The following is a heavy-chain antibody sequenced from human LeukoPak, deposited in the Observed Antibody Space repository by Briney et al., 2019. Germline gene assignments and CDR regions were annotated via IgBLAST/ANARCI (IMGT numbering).Heavy chain of an antibody. J-gene: IGHJ4*02. CDR1: GFTFSRYY. V-gene: IGHV3-30-3*01. CDR3: ARQYGDEGDY. CDR2: MSYDGRNS. Sequence: GGSLRLSCAASGFTFSRYYMHWVRQAQGKGLEWVAGMSYDGRNSYYADSVKGRFTVSRDNSKNTLYLQMNNVRGEDTAVYYCARQYGDEGDYWGQGTLVTVSS. D-gene: IGHD4-17*01.